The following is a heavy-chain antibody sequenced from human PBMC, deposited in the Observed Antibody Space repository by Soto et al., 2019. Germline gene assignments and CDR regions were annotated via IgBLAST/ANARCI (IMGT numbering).Heavy chain of an antibody. D-gene: IGHD3-3*01. CDR3: ATRTIFGVVKSGSWFDP. V-gene: IGHV1-24*01. CDR2: FDPEDGET. Sequence: QVQLVQSGAEVKKPGASVKVSCKVSGYTLTELSMHWVRQAPGKGLEWMGGFDPEDGETIYAQKFQGRVTMTEDTSXDXXYMELSSLRSEDTAVYYCATRTIFGVVKSGSWFDPWGQGTLVTVSS. CDR1: GYTLTELS. J-gene: IGHJ5*02.